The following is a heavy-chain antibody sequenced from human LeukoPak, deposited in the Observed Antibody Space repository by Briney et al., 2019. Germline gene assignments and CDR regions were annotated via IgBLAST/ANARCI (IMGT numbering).Heavy chain of an antibody. Sequence: GASVKVSCKASGYTFTSYYMHWVRKTPGQGLEWMGWINPNTGDTNYGRKFQGRVTMTRDTSINTAYMELRSLRSDDTAVYYCARSRRVGNGEYPDYWGQGTLVTVSS. D-gene: IGHD3-10*01. CDR2: INPNTGDT. CDR3: ARSRRVGNGEYPDY. V-gene: IGHV1-2*02. J-gene: IGHJ4*02. CDR1: GYTFTSYY.